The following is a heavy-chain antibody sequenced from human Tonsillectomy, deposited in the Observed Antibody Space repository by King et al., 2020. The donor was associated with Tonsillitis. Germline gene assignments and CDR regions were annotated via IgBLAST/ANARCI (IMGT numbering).Heavy chain of an antibody. CDR1: GYSISSGDY. CDR2: MYHSGGT. J-gene: IGHJ4*02. Sequence: QVQLQESGPGLVKSSETLSLTCTVSGYSISSGDYWGWIRQHPGKGLEWIGSMYHSGGTYYNPSLKSRVTISVDTSKNQFSLRLSSVTAADTAVYYCARDQEYYHTSGSPRPFDSWGQGTLVTVSS. V-gene: IGHV4-38-2*02. CDR3: ARDQEYYHTSGSPRPFDS. D-gene: IGHD3-22*01.